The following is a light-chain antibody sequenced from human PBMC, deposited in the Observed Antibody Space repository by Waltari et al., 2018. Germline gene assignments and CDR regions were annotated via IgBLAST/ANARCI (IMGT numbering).Light chain of an antibody. J-gene: IGLJ3*02. CDR2: QDT. V-gene: IGLV3-1*01. Sequence: WDQQKPGQSPRLVIYQDTKRPSEIPERFSGSKSANAATLTITGTQAVDEADYYCQALGTGAWVFGGGTKLTVL. CDR3: QALGTGAWV.